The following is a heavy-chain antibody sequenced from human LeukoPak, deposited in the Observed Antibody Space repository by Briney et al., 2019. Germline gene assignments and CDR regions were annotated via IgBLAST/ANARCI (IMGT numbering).Heavy chain of an antibody. D-gene: IGHD1-26*01. CDR2: IRTSSGNT. V-gene: IGHV1-18*01. CDR3: ASGRIVGATTDYYYYMDV. J-gene: IGHJ6*03. Sequence: ASVKVSCKASGYTFSKYGISWVRQAPGQGLEWMGWIRTSSGNTNYAQKFQGRVAMTTDTSTSTVYMELRSLRSDDTAVYYCASGRIVGATTDYYYYMDVWGKGTTVTVSS. CDR1: GYTFSKYG.